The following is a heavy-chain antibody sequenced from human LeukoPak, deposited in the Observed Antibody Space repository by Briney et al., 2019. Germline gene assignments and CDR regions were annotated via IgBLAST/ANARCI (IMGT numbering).Heavy chain of an antibody. CDR3: ARDRQQRNYYYYYGMDV. CDR2: IYYSGST. V-gene: IGHV4-59*01. J-gene: IGHJ6*02. D-gene: IGHD6-13*01. CDR1: GGSISSYY. Sequence: SETLSLTCTVSGGSISSYYWSWIRQPLEKGLEWIGYIYYSGSTNYNPSLKSRVTISVDTSKNQFSLKLSSVTAADTAVYYCARDRQQRNYYYYYGMDVWGQGTTVTVSS.